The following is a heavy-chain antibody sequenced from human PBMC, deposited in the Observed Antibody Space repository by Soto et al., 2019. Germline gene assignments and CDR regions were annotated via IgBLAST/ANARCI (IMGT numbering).Heavy chain of an antibody. CDR3: ARDELVPAAIFWFDP. V-gene: IGHV3-74*01. Sequence: GGSLRLSCAASGFTFSSYWMHWVRQAPGKGLVWVSRINSDGSSTSYADSVKGRFTISRDNAKNTLYLQMNSLRAEDTAVYYCARDELVPAAIFWFDPWGQGTLVTVSS. D-gene: IGHD2-2*02. CDR1: GFTFSSYW. J-gene: IGHJ5*02. CDR2: INSDGSST.